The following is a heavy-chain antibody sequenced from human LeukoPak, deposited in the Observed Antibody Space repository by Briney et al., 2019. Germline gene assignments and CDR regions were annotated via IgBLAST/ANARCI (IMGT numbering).Heavy chain of an antibody. CDR2: ISSGGRYI. D-gene: IGHD1-26*01. CDR3: TRLGGSYYTY. CDR1: GFSFSSYS. Sequence: GGSLRLSCTGSGFSFSSYSMNWVRQTPGKGLEWVSFISSGGRYIYYADSVKGRFTVSRDNAKNSLYLQMNSLRAEDTAVYYCTRLGGSYYTYWGQGTLVTVSS. V-gene: IGHV3-21*01. J-gene: IGHJ4*02.